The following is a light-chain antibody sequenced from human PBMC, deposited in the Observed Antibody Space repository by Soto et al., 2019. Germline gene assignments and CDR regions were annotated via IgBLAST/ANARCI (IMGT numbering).Light chain of an antibody. CDR3: QQRSNWPPIT. V-gene: IGKV3-11*01. CDR1: QSVDWY. J-gene: IGKJ3*01. Sequence: EIVLTQSPATLYLSPGDRATLSCRASQSVDWYVAWYQQKPGQAPRLLIYDALKRATGTPDRFSGSGSGTDFTLTISRLETEDFAVYYYQQRSNWPPITFGPGTKVDLK. CDR2: DAL.